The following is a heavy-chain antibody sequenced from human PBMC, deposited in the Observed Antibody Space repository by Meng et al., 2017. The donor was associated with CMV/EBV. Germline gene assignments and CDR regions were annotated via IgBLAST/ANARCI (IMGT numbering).Heavy chain of an antibody. D-gene: IGHD3-22*01. CDR2: IYYSGST. Sequence: GSLRLSCTVSGGSISSYHWSWIRQPPGKGLEWIGYIYYSGSTNYNPSPKSRVTISVDTSKNQFSLKLSSVTAADTAVYYCAREGLDSSGSYAFDIWGQGTMVTVSS. CDR3: AREGLDSSGSYAFDI. V-gene: IGHV4-59*01. J-gene: IGHJ3*02. CDR1: GGSISSYH.